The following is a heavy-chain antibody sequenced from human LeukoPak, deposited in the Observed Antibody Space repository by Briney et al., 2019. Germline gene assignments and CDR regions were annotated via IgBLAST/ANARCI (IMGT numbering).Heavy chain of an antibody. CDR1: GVSISSYY. Sequence: PSETLSLTCTVSGVSISSYYWSWLRQPPGKGLEGVGYFYYSGSTNYNPSLKSRVTISVDTSKNQFSLKLSSVTAADTGVYYCARIMGHFDFWGPGTLVTVSS. D-gene: IGHD1-26*01. CDR3: ARIMGHFDF. J-gene: IGHJ4*02. V-gene: IGHV4-59*01. CDR2: FYYSGST.